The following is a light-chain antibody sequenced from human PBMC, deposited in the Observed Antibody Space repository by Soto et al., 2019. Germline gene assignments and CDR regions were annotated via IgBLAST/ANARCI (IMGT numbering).Light chain of an antibody. CDR3: CSYAGSNIFAV. V-gene: IGLV2-23*02. CDR1: SSDIGSYDR. J-gene: IGLJ2*01. CDR2: EDS. Sequence: QSALTQPASVSGSPGQSITISCTGTSSDIGSYDRVSWYQRHPGKAPKLMIFEDSRRPSGISNRFSGSKSGNTASLPISGLQAEDEADYYCCSYAGSNIFAVFGGGTKLTVL.